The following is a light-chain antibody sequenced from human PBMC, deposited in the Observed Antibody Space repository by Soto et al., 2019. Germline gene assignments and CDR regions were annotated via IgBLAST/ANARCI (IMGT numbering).Light chain of an antibody. CDR2: GAS. CDR3: QQYNKWPLT. J-gene: IGKJ4*01. V-gene: IGKV3-15*01. Sequence: EVGITHSPATLAVSPEERVTLSCRASQSVSSNLAWYQQKPGQAPRLLIYGASTRATGIPARFSGSGSGTEFTLTLICLQSEDFAVYSCQQYNKWPLTFGGGTKVDIK. CDR1: QSVSSN.